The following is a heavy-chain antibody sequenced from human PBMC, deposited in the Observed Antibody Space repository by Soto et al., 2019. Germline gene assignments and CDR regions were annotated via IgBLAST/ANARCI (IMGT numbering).Heavy chain of an antibody. CDR3: ARLHSHGTYGMYV. CDR1: GGSFSYT. Sequence: QMHLVQSGAEVKKPGSSVKVSCKASGGSFSYTLSWVRQAPGQGLEWMGGIIPIFGTTKYAQKFKDRVTNTADESTKTAYMELNTLRSEDTAVYYCARLHSHGTYGMYVWGQGTTVTVSS. J-gene: IGHJ6*02. CDR2: IIPIFGTT. D-gene: IGHD5-18*01. V-gene: IGHV1-69*01.